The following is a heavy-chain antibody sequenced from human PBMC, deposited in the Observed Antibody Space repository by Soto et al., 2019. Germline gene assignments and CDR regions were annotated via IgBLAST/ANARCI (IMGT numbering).Heavy chain of an antibody. Sequence: ASVKVSCKASGYTFSSHAMHWVRQAPGQRLEWMGWINAGNGNTKYSQKFQGRVAITRDTSASTAYMELSSLRSEDTAVYYCAYGSSSAWIDYWGQGTLVTVSS. J-gene: IGHJ4*02. CDR2: INAGNGNT. V-gene: IGHV1-3*01. CDR3: AYGSSSAWIDY. D-gene: IGHD6-25*01. CDR1: GYTFSSHA.